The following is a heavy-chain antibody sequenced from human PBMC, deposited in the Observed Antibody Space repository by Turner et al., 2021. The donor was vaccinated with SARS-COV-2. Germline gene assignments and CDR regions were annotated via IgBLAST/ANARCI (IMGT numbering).Heavy chain of an antibody. V-gene: IGHV3-7*01. D-gene: IGHD3-3*01. CDR1: GFTCSSYW. CDR2: INQDGSEK. J-gene: IGHJ4*02. CDR3: ARDRSTYYDFWSGYWHFDY. Sequence: EVQRVESGGGLVQPGGSLRLSCAASGFTCSSYWMSWVRQAPGKGLEWVANINQDGSEKYYVDSVKGRFTISRDNAKNSLYLQMNSLRAEDTAVYYCARDRSTYYDFWSGYWHFDYWGQGTLVTVSS.